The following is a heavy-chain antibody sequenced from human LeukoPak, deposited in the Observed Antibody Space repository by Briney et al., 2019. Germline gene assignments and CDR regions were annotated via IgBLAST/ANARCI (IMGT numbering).Heavy chain of an antibody. D-gene: IGHD3-3*01. V-gene: IGHV3-53*01. CDR3: ARGHYYDFWSGYPSHFDY. CDR2: IYSGGST. Sequence: GGSLRLSCAASGFTVSSNYMSWVRQAPGKGLEWVSVIYSGGSTYYADSVKGRFTISRDNSKNTLYLQMNSLRAEDTAVYYCARGHYYDFWSGYPSHFDYWGQGTLVTVSS. CDR1: GFTVSSNY. J-gene: IGHJ4*02.